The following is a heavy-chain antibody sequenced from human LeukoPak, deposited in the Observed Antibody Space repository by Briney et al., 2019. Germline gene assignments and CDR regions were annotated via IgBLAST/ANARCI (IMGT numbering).Heavy chain of an antibody. CDR1: GFTFSIYE. CDR2: ISSSARTI. CDR3: ASSTAIGY. V-gene: IGHV3-48*03. Sequence: GGSLRLSCVVSGFTFSIYEMNWVREAPGKGLEWVSYISSSARTIYYADSVKGRFTISRDNAKNSLYLQMNSLRTEDTAVYYCASSTAIGYWGQGTLVTVSS. J-gene: IGHJ4*02.